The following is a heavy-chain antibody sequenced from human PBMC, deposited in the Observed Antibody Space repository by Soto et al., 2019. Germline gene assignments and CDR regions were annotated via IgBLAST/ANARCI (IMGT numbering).Heavy chain of an antibody. V-gene: IGHV1-3*01. J-gene: IGHJ4*02. CDR3: ARVYFMIGRTPHFDY. CDR2: INAGNGNT. D-gene: IGHD3-16*01. Sequence: ASVKVSCKASGYTFTSYAMHWVRQAPGQRLEWMGWINAGNGNTKYSQKFQGRVTITRDTSASTAYMELSSLRSEDTAVYYCARVYFMIGRTPHFDYWGQGTLVTVSS. CDR1: GYTFTSYA.